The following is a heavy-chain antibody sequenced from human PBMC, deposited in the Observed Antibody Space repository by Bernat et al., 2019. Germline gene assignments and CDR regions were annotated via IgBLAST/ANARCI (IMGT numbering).Heavy chain of an antibody. D-gene: IGHD2-15*01. CDR1: GYTFTSYG. V-gene: IGHV1-18*04. Sequence: QVQLVQSGAEVKKPGASVKVSCKASGYTFTSYGISWVRQAPGQGLEWMGWISAYNGNTNYAQKLQGRVTRTTDTSTSTAYMELRSLRSDDTVVYYCATVGPLDIVGVVAAALDYWGQGTLVTVSS. CDR3: ATVGPLDIVGVVAAALDY. CDR2: ISAYNGNT. J-gene: IGHJ4*02.